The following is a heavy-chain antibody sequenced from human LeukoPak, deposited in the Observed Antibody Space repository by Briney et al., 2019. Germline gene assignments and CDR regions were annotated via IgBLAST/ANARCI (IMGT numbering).Heavy chain of an antibody. V-gene: IGHV3-21*01. J-gene: IGHJ5*02. CDR3: AREFIVGATLTWFDP. Sequence: PGGSLRLSCAASGFTFSSYSMNWVRQAPGKGLEWVSSISSSSYIYYADSVKGRFTISRDNAKNSLYLQMNSLRAEDTAVYYCAREFIVGATLTWFDPWGQGTLVTVSS. CDR2: ISSSSYI. D-gene: IGHD1-26*01. CDR1: GFTFSSYS.